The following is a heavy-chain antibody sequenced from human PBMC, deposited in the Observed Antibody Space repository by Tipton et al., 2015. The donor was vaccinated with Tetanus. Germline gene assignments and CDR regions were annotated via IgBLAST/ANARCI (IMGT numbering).Heavy chain of an antibody. CDR3: AGNKSYGSARIADRFDP. CDR2: MNPNSGNT. CDR1: GYTFTSYD. Sequence: QSGAEVKKPGASVKVSCKASGYTFTSYDINWVRQATGQGLEWLGWMNPNSGNTGYAQQFQGRVPMTRNTSISTASLELSRLRSEDTAVYYCAGNKSYGSARIADRFDPWGQGTLVTVSS. V-gene: IGHV1-8*01. D-gene: IGHD1/OR15-1a*01. J-gene: IGHJ5*02.